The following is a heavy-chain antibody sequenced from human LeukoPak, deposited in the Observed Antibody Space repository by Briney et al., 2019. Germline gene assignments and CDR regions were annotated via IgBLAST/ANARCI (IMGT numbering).Heavy chain of an antibody. CDR2: ISSSSSYI. J-gene: IGHJ4*02. D-gene: IGHD1-7*01. CDR1: GFTFSSYS. V-gene: IGHV3-21*01. CDR3: ARDGGSITGTTGLFDY. Sequence: PGGSLRLSCAASGFTFSSYSMKWVRPAPGKGLEGVSSISSSSSYIYYADSLKGRFTISRDNAKNSLYLQMNSLRAEDTAVYYCARDGGSITGTTGLFDYWGQGTLVTVSS.